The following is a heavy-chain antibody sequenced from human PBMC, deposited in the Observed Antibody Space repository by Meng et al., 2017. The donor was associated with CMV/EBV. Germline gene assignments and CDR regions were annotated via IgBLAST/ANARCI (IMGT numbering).Heavy chain of an antibody. D-gene: IGHD3-10*01. V-gene: IGHV1-69*05. CDR1: GGTFSSHA. CDR2: IIPIFGTA. J-gene: IGHJ6*04. Sequence: SVKVSCKASGGTFSSHAISWVRQAPGQGLEWMGGIIPIFGTANYAQKFQGRVTITTDESTSTAYMKLSSLRSEDTAVYYCARDTMVRGYYYYYYGMDVWGKGTMVTVSS. CDR3: ARDTMVRGYYYYYYGMDV.